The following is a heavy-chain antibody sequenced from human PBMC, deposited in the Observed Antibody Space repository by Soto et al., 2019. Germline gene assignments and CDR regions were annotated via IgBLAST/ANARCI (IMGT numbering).Heavy chain of an antibody. V-gene: IGHV3-33*01. Sequence: QVLLVESGGGVVQPGRSLRLSGAASESIFRGYGIHWVRQAPGKGLGGVAIIRFDGSNINYADFLMARFTISRDNSKNTLYLEMNSLRVEDTAVYYCARDGVGSSAFWGYLDYWGQGTLVTVSS. CDR3: ARDGVGSSAFWGYLDY. CDR2: IRFDGSNI. CDR1: ESIFRGYG. J-gene: IGHJ4*02. D-gene: IGHD2-15*01.